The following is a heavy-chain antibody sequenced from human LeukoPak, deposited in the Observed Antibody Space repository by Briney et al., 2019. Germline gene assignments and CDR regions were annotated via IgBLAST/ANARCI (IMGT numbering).Heavy chain of an antibody. CDR3: ARDVGSTARPPTLGIDP. CDR1: GGSISSYY. CDR2: IYYSGST. V-gene: IGHV4-59*01. D-gene: IGHD3-16*01. Sequence: PSETLSLTCTVSGGSISSYYWSWIRQPPGKGLEWIGYIYYSGSTNYNPSLKSRVTISVDTSKNQFSLKLSSVTAADTAVYYCARDVGSTARPPTLGIDPWGQGTLVTVSS. J-gene: IGHJ5*02.